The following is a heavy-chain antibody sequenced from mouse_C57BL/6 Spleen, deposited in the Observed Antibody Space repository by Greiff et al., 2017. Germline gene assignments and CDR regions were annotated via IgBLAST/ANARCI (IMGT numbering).Heavy chain of an antibody. CDR2: IYPRDGST. CDR1: GYTFTDHT. CDR3: ARSLNYYGSSHYFDY. D-gene: IGHD1-1*01. V-gene: IGHV1-78*01. J-gene: IGHJ2*01. Sequence: QVHVKQSDAELVKPGASVKISCKVSGYTFTDHTIHWMKQRPEQGLEWIGYIYPRDGSTKYNEKFKGKATLTADKSSSTAYMQLNSLTSEDSTVYFCARSLNYYGSSHYFDYWGQGTTLTVSS.